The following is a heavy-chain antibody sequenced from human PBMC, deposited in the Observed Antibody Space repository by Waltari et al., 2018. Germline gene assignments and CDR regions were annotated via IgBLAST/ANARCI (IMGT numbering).Heavy chain of an antibody. CDR3: AKDRGVCLDY. CDR1: GFPFRTPG. V-gene: IGHV3-30*02. D-gene: IGHD2-8*01. Sequence: QVQLVESGGGVVQPGGSLRLSCATSGFPFRTPGMDWVRQTPGKGVEWVAFIQYDGSNKYYADAVKGRFTISRDNSKNTLSLQMNSLRAEDTAVYYCAKDRGVCLDYWGQGTLVSVSS. J-gene: IGHJ4*02. CDR2: IQYDGSNK.